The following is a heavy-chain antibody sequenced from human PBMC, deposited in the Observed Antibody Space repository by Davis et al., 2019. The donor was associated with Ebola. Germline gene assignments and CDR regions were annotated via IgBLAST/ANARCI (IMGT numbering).Heavy chain of an antibody. CDR2: ISALTGNT. Sequence: ASVKVSCKASGYTFTSYGLSWVRQAPGQGLEWMGWISALTGNTKYLQNLQGRVNMTTDTPTSTAYMELRILISDDTAVYYCARRRDYDAFDIWGQGTMVTVSS. V-gene: IGHV1-18*01. J-gene: IGHJ3*02. CDR3: ARRRDYDAFDI. CDR1: GYTFTSYG. D-gene: IGHD2-21*01.